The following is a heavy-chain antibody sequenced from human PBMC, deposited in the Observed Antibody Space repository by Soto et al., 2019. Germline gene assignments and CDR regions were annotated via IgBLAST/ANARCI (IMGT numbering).Heavy chain of an antibody. CDR3: ASDTYYDFWSGHPLTVYYYYGMDV. D-gene: IGHD3-3*01. CDR1: GGTFSSYA. J-gene: IGHJ6*02. Sequence: ASVKVSCKASGGTFSSYAISWVRQAPGQGLEWMGGIIPIFGTANYAQKFQGRVTITADESTSTAYMELSSLRSEDTAVYYCASDTYYDFWSGHPLTVYYYYGMDVWGQGTTVTVSS. V-gene: IGHV1-69*13. CDR2: IIPIFGTA.